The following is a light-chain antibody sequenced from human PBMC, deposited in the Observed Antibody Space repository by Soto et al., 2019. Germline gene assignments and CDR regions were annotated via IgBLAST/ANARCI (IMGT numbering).Light chain of an antibody. CDR2: DAY. V-gene: IGKV3-11*01. CDR1: QSVSSY. Sequence: ELLLTQSPATLSLSPGERSTLSCRASQSVSSYLAWYQKKPGQATRLLGYDAYNRATGIPARFSGSGSGTDLTPTISSLEPEDFAVYYCQQSSNWHPLTFGGGTKVDIK. J-gene: IGKJ4*01. CDR3: QQSSNWHPLT.